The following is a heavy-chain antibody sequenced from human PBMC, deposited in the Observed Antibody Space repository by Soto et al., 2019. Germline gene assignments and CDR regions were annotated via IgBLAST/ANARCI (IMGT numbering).Heavy chain of an antibody. D-gene: IGHD6-13*01. CDR2: LSYDGVNN. V-gene: IGHV3-30-3*01. CDR1: GFTFSRYA. Sequence: QVQLVESGGGVVQPGGSLRLSCAASGFTFSRYAMHWVRQAPGKGLEWLAILSYDGVNNYYADSVKGRFTISRDNSKSTLYLLMNKLKPDDTAVYYCARQILVAAGLNSPFDYWGQGTLVSLSS. J-gene: IGHJ4*02. CDR3: ARQILVAAGLNSPFDY.